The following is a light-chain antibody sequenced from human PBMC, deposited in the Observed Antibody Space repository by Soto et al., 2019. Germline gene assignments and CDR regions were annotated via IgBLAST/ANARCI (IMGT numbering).Light chain of an antibody. CDR2: RNN. Sequence: QSVLTQPPSASGTPGQRGTISGSGSSSNIGSNYVYWYQQLPGTAPKLLIYRNNQRPSGVPDRFSGSKSGTSASLAISGLRSEDEADYYCAAWDDSLSGNYVFGTGTKLTVL. CDR1: SSNIGSNY. J-gene: IGLJ1*01. CDR3: AAWDDSLSGNYV. V-gene: IGLV1-47*01.